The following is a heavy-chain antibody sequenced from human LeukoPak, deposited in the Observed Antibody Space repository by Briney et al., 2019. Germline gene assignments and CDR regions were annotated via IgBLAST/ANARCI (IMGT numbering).Heavy chain of an antibody. CDR1: GFTFSDYN. Sequence: PGGSLRLSCGASGFTFSDYNMNWVRQAPGKGLEWLSYISGSSYTIYYTDSVKGRFTISRDNAKNSLYLQMNSLRVEDTAVYYCARGARFYDYFDYWGQGTLVPVSS. CDR2: ISGSSYTI. D-gene: IGHD2/OR15-2a*01. J-gene: IGHJ4*02. V-gene: IGHV3-48*01. CDR3: ARGARFYDYFDY.